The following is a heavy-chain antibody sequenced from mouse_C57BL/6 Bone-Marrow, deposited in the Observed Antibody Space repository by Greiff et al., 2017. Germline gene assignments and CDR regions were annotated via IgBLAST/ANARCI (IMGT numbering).Heavy chain of an antibody. CDR3: ARGAAQAPFAN. J-gene: IGHJ3*01. V-gene: IGHV1-58*01. CDR2: IYIGNGYT. D-gene: IGHD3-2*02. Sequence: EVQLQESGAELVRPGSSVKMSCKTSGYTFTSYGINWVKKRPGQGLEWIGYIYIGNGYTEYNEKFKGKATLTSDTASSTAYMQRSSLTSEDSASYLRARGAAQAPFANWGEEALVTVSA. CDR1: GYTFTSYG.